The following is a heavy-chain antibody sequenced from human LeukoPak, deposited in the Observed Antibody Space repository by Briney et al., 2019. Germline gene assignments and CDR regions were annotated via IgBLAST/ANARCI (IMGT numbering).Heavy chain of an antibody. V-gene: IGHV4-30-4*01. CDR1: GGSLSSGEYY. CDR2: IYYSGRT. J-gene: IGHJ6*02. D-gene: IGHD2-15*01. CDR3: AREAAVTGYGMDV. Sequence: NTSETLSLTCTLSGGSLSSGEYYWSWLRQPPGKGREWIGYIYYSGRTHYNPSLKSRVTISVDTSKNQYSLKLSSVTAARTAVYTCAREAAVTGYGMDVGGQGTTVTVYS.